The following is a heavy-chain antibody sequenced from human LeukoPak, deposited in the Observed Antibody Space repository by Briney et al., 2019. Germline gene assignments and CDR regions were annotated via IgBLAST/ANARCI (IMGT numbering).Heavy chain of an antibody. J-gene: IGHJ4*02. D-gene: IGHD3-16*01. CDR1: GFTFSSYE. CDR3: AKGGTYRDYFDY. Sequence: PGGSLRLSCAASGFTFSSYEINWVRQAPGKGLEWVTVISYDGSNKYYADSVKGRFTISRDNSKNTLYLQMNSLRAEDTAVYYCAKGGTYRDYFDYWGQGTLVTVSS. CDR2: ISYDGSNK. V-gene: IGHV3-30*18.